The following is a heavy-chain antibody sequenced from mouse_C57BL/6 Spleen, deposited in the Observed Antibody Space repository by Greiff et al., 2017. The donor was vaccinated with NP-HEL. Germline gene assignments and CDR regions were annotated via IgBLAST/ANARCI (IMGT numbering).Heavy chain of an antibody. CDR3: ARSRGSYWYFDV. D-gene: IGHD1-1*01. CDR1: GYAFSSYW. J-gene: IGHJ1*03. V-gene: IGHV1-80*01. Sequence: VKLIESGAELVKPGASVKISCKASGYAFSSYWMNWVKQRPGKGLEWIGQIYPGDGDTNYNGKFKGKATLTADKSSSTAYMQLSSLTSEDSAVYFCARSRGSYWYFDVWGTGTTVTVSS. CDR2: IYPGDGDT.